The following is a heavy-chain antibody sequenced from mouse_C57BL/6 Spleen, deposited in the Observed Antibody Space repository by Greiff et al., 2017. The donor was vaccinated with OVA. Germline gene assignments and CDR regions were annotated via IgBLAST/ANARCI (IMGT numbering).Heavy chain of an antibody. CDR1: GFTFSSYG. V-gene: IGHV5-6*01. CDR3: ARHYGSSLDAMDY. Sequence: EVMLVESGGDLVKPGGSLKLSCAASGFTFSSYGMSWVRQTPDKRLEWVATISSGGSYTYYPDSVKGRFTISRDNAKNTLYLQMSSLKSEDTAMYYCARHYGSSLDAMDYWGQGTSVTVSS. D-gene: IGHD1-1*01. J-gene: IGHJ4*01. CDR2: ISSGGSYT.